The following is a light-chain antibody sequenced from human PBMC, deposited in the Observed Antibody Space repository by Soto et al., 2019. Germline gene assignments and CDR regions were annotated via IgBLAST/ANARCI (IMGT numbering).Light chain of an antibody. CDR1: QSVSSY. V-gene: IGKV3-11*01. J-gene: IGKJ1*01. CDR3: QQLGFWLVT. CDR2: DAS. Sequence: EIVLTQSPAILSMSPGERATLSCRASQSVSSYFAWYQQKPGQAPRLLIYDASNRATGVPARFSGSGSGTDFTLTISSLEPEDFAVYYCQQLGFWLVTFGQGTKVEIK.